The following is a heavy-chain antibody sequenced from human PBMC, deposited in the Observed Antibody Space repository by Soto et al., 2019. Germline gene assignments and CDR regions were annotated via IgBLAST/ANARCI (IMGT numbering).Heavy chain of an antibody. CDR2: IYHGGST. V-gene: IGHV4-30-2*01. CDR3: ARAVDGYSQFDD. CDR1: GASVTRDGNC. D-gene: IGHD4-4*01. J-gene: IGHJ4*02. Sequence: QVQLRESGSGLVKPSQTLSLTCSVSGASVTRDGNCWTWIRQPPGKGLEFVASIYHGGSTFYNPSLRSRVTIYLDRSKNQFSLKLPSVTAADTAVYYCARAVDGYSQFDDWGQGTLVTVSS.